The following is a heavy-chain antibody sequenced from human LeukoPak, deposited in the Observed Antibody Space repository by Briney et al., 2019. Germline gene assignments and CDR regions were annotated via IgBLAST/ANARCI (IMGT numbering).Heavy chain of an antibody. CDR3: ARDSGGTFYYYYYMDV. Sequence: GGSLRLSCAASGFTFSSYWMDWVRHAPGKGVVWVSRINSDGSSTIYADSVKGRFTISRDTAKNTLYLQMNSLRAEDTAVYYCARDSGGTFYYYYYMDVWGKGTTVTVSS. CDR2: INSDGSST. CDR1: GFTFSSYW. D-gene: IGHD1-1*01. J-gene: IGHJ6*03. V-gene: IGHV3-74*01.